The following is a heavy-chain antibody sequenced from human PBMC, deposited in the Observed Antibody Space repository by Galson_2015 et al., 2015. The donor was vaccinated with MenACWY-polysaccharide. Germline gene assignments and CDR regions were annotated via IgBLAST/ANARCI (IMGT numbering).Heavy chain of an antibody. CDR2: INHSGST. J-gene: IGHJ4*02. D-gene: IGHD6-6*01. Sequence: ETLSLTCAVYGGSFSGYYWSWIRQPPGKGLEWIGEINHSGSTNYNPSLKSRVTISVDTSKNQFSLKLSSVTAADTAVYYCARGRNSGAARTYFDYWGQGTLVTVSS. V-gene: IGHV4-34*01. CDR3: ARGRNSGAARTYFDY. CDR1: GGSFSGYY.